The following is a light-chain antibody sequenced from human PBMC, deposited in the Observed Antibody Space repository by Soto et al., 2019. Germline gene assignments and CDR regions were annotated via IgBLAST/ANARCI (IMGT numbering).Light chain of an antibody. J-gene: IGLJ2*01. V-gene: IGLV2-23*02. Sequence: QSVLTQPASVSGSPGQSITISCTGTSSDVGSYNLVSWYQQYPGKAPKVMIYEVSKRPSGVSNRFSGSKSGNTAFLTISGLQAEDEADYYCCSYAGTSTLFGGGTKVTVL. CDR2: EVS. CDR1: SSDVGSYNL. CDR3: CSYAGTSTL.